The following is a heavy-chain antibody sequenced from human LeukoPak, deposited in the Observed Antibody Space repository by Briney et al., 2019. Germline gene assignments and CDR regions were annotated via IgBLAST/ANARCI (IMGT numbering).Heavy chain of an antibody. J-gene: IGHJ4*02. Sequence: GGSVRLSCAAAGFTFTTYAMSWVREPRGKGLEWVSGIRGRGDTTYYADSVRGRFTISRDNSKNTLYLQMSSLRADDTAVYYCARQPDDFSGWNNGQDFFDYWGQGTLVTVSS. CDR2: IRGRGDTT. D-gene: IGHD6-19*01. CDR3: ARQPDDFSGWNNGQDFFDY. V-gene: IGHV3-23*01. CDR1: GFTFTTYA.